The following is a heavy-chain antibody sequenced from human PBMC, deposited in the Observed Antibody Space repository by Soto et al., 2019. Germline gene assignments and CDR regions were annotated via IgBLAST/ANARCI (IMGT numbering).Heavy chain of an antibody. J-gene: IGHJ6*03. CDR1: GYTFNTYG. V-gene: IGHV1-18*04. CDR2: ISIHNGNT. CDR3: ASMTTVDNSHSYMDV. D-gene: IGHD4-4*01. Sequence: QAQLLQSGGELKKSGASVKVSCKASGYTFNTYGISWVRQAPGQGLEWMAWISIHNGNTNFAQKFQGRVTLTTDTSTSTANMELRSLRSDDTAVYYCASMTTVDNSHSYMDVWGKGTTVTVSS.